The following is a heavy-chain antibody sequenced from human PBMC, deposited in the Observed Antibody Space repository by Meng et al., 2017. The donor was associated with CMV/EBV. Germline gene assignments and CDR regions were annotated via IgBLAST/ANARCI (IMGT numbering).Heavy chain of an antibody. J-gene: IGHJ4*02. Sequence: GDYWTWTRQVTGEGLEWVGVINYRGGTDYNPSLKSRVSISIDTSKNPFSLRLSSAPAADTAVYYCARGRDTAFGVVITGYYFAYWGQGTLVTVSP. CDR2: INYRGGT. CDR1: GDY. CDR3: ARGRDTAFGVVITGYYFAY. D-gene: IGHD3-3*01. V-gene: IGHV4-34*01.